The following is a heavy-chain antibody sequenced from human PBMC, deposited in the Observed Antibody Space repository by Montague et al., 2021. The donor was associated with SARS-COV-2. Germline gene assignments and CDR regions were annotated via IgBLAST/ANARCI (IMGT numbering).Heavy chain of an antibody. V-gene: IGHV3-48*03. Sequence: SLSLSFSASGFTFSNYEMSWVRQAPGKGPEWLSYIRSSGSTIYYADSVKGRFTISRDNAKNSLYLQMNSLRAEDTAVYYCARDTPYYYGSGSYYEPRRVFDYWGQGTLVTVSS. CDR3: ARDTPYYYGSGSYYEPRRVFDY. J-gene: IGHJ4*02. D-gene: IGHD3-10*01. CDR2: IRSSGSTI. CDR1: GFTFSNYE.